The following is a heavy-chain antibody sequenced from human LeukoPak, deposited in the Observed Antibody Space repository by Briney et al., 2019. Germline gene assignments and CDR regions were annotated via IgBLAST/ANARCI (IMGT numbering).Heavy chain of an antibody. Sequence: SETLSLTCTVSGGPINSYFWSWIRQPPEKGLEWIGYIYYSGSTNYNPSLKSRVTISVDTSKNQFSLKLRSVTAADSAVYYCARDASSWSGWFDPWGQGILVTVSS. CDR2: IYYSGST. J-gene: IGHJ5*02. V-gene: IGHV4-59*01. CDR3: ARDASSWSGWFDP. D-gene: IGHD6-13*01. CDR1: GGPINSYF.